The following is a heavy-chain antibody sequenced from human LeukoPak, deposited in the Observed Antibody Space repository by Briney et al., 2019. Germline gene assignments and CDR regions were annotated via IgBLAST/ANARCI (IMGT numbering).Heavy chain of an antibody. CDR3: ARENGYDFWSGYYSSYYYYMDV. J-gene: IGHJ6*03. D-gene: IGHD3-3*01. CDR2: IYTSGST. V-gene: IGHV4-61*02. Sequence: SQTLSLTCTVSGGSISSGSYYWSWIRQPAGKGLEWIGRIYTSGSTNYNPSLKSRVTISVDTSKNQFSLKLSSVTAADTAVYYCARENGYDFWSGYYSSYYYYMDVWGKGTTVTVSS. CDR1: GGSISSGSYY.